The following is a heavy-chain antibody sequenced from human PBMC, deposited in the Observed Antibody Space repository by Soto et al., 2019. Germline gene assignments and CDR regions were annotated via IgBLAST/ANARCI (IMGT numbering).Heavy chain of an antibody. V-gene: IGHV3-74*01. CDR2: INSDGSST. CDR1: GFTFSSYW. D-gene: IGHD2-2*01. CDR3: AVRLGYCSSTSCPADGVDY. Sequence: PGGSLRLSCAASGFTFSSYWMHWVRQAPGKGLVWVSRINSDGSSTSYADSVKGRFTISRDNAKNTLYLQMNSLRAEDTAVYYCAVRLGYCSSTSCPADGVDYCGQGTLVTVSS. J-gene: IGHJ4*02.